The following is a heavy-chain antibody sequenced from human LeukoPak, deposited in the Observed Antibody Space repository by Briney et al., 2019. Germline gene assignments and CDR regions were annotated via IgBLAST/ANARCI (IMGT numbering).Heavy chain of an antibody. CDR1: GGSFSGYY. V-gene: IGHV4-34*01. D-gene: IGHD1-7*01. CDR2: INHSGST. CDR3: ARGLVTGTTGGGDFDY. Sequence: SETLSFTCAVYGGSFSGYYWSWIRQPPGKGLEWIGQINHSGSTNYNPSLKSRVTISVDTSKNQFSLKLSSVTAADTAVYYCARGLVTGTTGGGDFDYWGQGTLVTVSS. J-gene: IGHJ4*02.